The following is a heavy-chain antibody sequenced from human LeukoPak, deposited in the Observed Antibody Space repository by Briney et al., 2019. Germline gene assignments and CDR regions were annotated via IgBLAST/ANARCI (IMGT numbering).Heavy chain of an antibody. CDR2: VYPGDSDT. CDR1: GYSFTNYW. CDR3: ATYGDYGQFQH. V-gene: IGHV5-51*01. Sequence: GESLKISCKGSGYSFTNYWLAWVRQMPGKGLEWMGIVYPGDSDTRYSPSFQGQVTISADKSISTAYLQWSSLKASDSAMYYCATYGDYGQFQHWGQGTLVTVSS. D-gene: IGHD4-17*01. J-gene: IGHJ1*01.